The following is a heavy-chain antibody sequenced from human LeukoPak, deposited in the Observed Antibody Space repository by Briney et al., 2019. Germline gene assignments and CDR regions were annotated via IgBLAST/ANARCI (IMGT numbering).Heavy chain of an antibody. V-gene: IGHV4-34*01. D-gene: IGHD1-1*01. CDR3: ARNWKSLPNYYFDY. CDR1: GGSFSGYY. Sequence: TSETLSLTCAVYGGSFSGYYWSWIRQPPGKGLGWIGEINHSGSTNYNPSLKSRVTISVDTSKNQFSLKLSSVTAADTAVYYCARNWKSLPNYYFDYWGQGTLVTVSS. J-gene: IGHJ4*02. CDR2: INHSGST.